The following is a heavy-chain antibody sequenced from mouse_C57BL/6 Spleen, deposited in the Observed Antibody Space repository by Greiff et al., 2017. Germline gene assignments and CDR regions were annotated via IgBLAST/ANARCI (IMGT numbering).Heavy chain of an antibody. CDR1: GFTFSDYG. Sequence: EVKVVESGGGLVKPGGSLKLSCAASGFTFSDYGMHWVRQAPEKGLEWVAYISSGSSTIYYADTVKGRFTISRDNAKNTLFLQMTSLRSEDTAMYYCARGGYLWNYFDYWGQGTTLTVSS. V-gene: IGHV5-17*01. J-gene: IGHJ2*01. CDR3: ARGGYLWNYFDY. CDR2: ISSGSSTI.